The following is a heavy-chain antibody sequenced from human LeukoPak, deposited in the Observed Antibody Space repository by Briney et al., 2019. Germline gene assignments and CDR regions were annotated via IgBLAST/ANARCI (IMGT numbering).Heavy chain of an antibody. CDR3: ARDSGYNYGYRTGFDY. CDR2: IYHSGST. CDR1: GYSISSGYY. Sequence: PSETLSLTCTVSGYSISSGYYWGWIRQPPGKGLEWIGSIYHSGSTYYNPSLKSRVTISVDTSRNQFSLKLSSVTAADTAVYYCARDSGYNYGYRTGFDYWGQGTLVTVSS. D-gene: IGHD5-18*01. V-gene: IGHV4-38-2*02. J-gene: IGHJ4*02.